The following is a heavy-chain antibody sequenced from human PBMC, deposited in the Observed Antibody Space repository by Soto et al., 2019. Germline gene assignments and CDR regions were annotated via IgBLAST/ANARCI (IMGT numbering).Heavy chain of an antibody. CDR1: GGSISSGGYS. CDR3: ARENFAYQLLVYWFDP. J-gene: IGHJ5*02. Sequence: QLQLQESGSGLVKPSQTLSLTCAVSGGSISSGGYSWSWIRQPPGKGLEGIGYIYHSGGTYYNPSLNSRVTKSVDRSKKQFSLKLSSVTAADTAVYYCARENFAYQLLVYWFDPWGQGTLVTVSS. CDR2: IYHSGGT. V-gene: IGHV4-30-2*01. D-gene: IGHD2-2*01.